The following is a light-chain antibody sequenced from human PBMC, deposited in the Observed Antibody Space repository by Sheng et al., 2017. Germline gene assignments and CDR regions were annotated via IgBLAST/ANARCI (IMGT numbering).Light chain of an antibody. V-gene: IGKV3-20*01. Sequence: EIVMTQSPGTLSVSPGGRATLSCRASQSVSNNYLAWYQQKPGQAPRLLIYGASSRATGIPDRFSGSGSGTDFTLTISRLEPEDFGTYYCQQYGTSPKLTFGGGTKVEIK. CDR3: QQYGTSPKLT. CDR1: QSVSNNY. CDR2: GAS. J-gene: IGKJ4*01.